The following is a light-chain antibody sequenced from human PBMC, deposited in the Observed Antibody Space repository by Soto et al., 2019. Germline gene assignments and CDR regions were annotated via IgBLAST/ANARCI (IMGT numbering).Light chain of an antibody. J-gene: IGKJ1*01. CDR3: QQYNNWPRT. CDR2: GAS. Sequence: DIVLTQSPATLSVSPGGRVTLSCRASQSVTSNLAWFQQKPGQAPRLLIYGASSRATGIPARFSGSGSGTEFTLTISSLQSEDFAVYYCQQYNNWPRTFGQGTKGAIK. CDR1: QSVTSN. V-gene: IGKV3-15*01.